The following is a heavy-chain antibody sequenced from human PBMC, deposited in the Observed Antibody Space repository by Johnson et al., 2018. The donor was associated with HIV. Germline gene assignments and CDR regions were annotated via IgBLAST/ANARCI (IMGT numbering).Heavy chain of an antibody. CDR3: AKDIRGSRLDAFDI. V-gene: IGHV3-7*03. J-gene: IGHJ3*02. CDR2: IKQDGREK. D-gene: IGHD2-21*02. Sequence: VQLVESGGGVVQPGRSLRLSCAASGFTFDDYGMSWVRQAPGKGLEWVSNIKQDGREKYYVDSAKGRFTISRDNAKNSLLLQMKSLRAEDTALYYCAKDIRGSRLDAFDIWGQGTMVTVSS. CDR1: GFTFDDYG.